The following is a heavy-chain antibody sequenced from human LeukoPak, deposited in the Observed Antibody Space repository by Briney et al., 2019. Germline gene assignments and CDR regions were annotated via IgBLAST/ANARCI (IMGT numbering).Heavy chain of an antibody. CDR2: ISGSGDST. V-gene: IGHV3-23*01. J-gene: IGHJ6*02. Sequence: GGSLRLSCAASGFTFSNYVMSWVRQAPGKGLEWVSGISGSGDSTYYADSVKGRFTISRDNSKNTLYLQMNSLRVEDTAAYYCAKSVAIYFYYGLDVWGQGTTVTVSS. CDR1: GFTFSNYV. D-gene: IGHD3-3*01. CDR3: AKSVAIYFYYGLDV.